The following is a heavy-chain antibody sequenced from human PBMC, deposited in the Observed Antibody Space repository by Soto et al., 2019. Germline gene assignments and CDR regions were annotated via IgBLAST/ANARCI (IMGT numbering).Heavy chain of an antibody. D-gene: IGHD2-15*01. Sequence: QVQLQESGPGLVKPSQTLSLTCTVSGGSISSGGYYWSWIRQHPGKGLEWIGYIYYSGSTYYNPSLKSRVTISVDTSKNQFSPKLSSVTAADTAVYYCARGVVAAGADAFDIWGQGTMVTVSS. V-gene: IGHV4-31*03. J-gene: IGHJ3*02. CDR3: ARGVVAAGADAFDI. CDR1: GGSISSGGYY. CDR2: IYYSGST.